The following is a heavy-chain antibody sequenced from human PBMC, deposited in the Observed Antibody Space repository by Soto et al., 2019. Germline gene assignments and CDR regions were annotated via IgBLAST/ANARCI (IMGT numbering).Heavy chain of an antibody. CDR2: ISYDGSNK. J-gene: IGHJ4*02. CDR1: GFTFSSYG. CDR3: AKIGPYYDILTGYLDY. Sequence: QVQLVESGGGVVQPGRSLRLSCAASGFTFSSYGMHWVRQAPGKGLEWVAVISYDGSNKYYADSVKGRFTISRDNSKNTLYLQMNRLRAEDTAVYYCAKIGPYYDILTGYLDYWGQGTLVTVSS. D-gene: IGHD3-9*01. V-gene: IGHV3-30*18.